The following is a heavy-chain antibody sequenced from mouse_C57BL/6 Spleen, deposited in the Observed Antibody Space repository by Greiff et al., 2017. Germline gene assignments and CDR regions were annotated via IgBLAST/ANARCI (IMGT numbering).Heavy chain of an antibody. J-gene: IGHJ3*01. D-gene: IGHD4-1*01. CDR3: ARRTGKGPCAY. CDR2: INPNYGTT. CDR1: GYSFTDYN. Sequence: VQLQQSGPELVKPGASVKISCKASGYSFTDYNMNWVKQSNGKSLEWIGVINPNYGTTSYNQKFKGKATLTVDQSSSKADLQLSSLTSEDSAVYYCARRTGKGPCAYWGQGTLVTVSA. V-gene: IGHV1-39*01.